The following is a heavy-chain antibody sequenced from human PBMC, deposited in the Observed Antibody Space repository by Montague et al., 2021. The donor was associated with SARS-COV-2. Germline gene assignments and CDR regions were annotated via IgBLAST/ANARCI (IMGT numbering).Heavy chain of an antibody. Sequence: SETLSLTCGVSGASISSNTWWNWARQSPGKGLEWIGEVLYTDYTNYNPSLKSRLTISLDKSKNQVSLRLTSETAADTAVYYCATVARGCSATSCYLSSWGPGTLVTVSS. CDR1: GASISSNTW. J-gene: IGHJ4*02. CDR2: VLYTDYT. D-gene: IGHD2-2*01. V-gene: IGHV4-4*02. CDR3: ATVARGCSATSCYLSS.